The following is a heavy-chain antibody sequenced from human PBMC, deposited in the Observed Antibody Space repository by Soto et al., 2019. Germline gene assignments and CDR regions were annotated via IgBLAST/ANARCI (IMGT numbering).Heavy chain of an antibody. CDR3: ARGLISGSHYSGSWYYFDS. CDR2: INHSGSA. J-gene: IGHJ4*02. CDR1: GRSFRAYI. V-gene: IGHV4-34*01. Sequence: SETLSLTCDVYGRSFRAYIWTGSRQTPGKRLQWIGQINHSGSANYNPSLKSRVTISVHTSNSQFSLELNSVTAADTAVYYCARGLISGSHYSGSWYYFDSWGQGTQVTVS. D-gene: IGHD1-26*01.